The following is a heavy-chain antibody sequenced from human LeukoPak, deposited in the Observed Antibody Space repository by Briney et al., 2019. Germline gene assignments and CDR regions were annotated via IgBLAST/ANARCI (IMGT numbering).Heavy chain of an antibody. V-gene: IGHV3-30-3*01. J-gene: IGHJ4*02. Sequence: GRSLRLSCAAPGFTFSSYAMHWVRQAPGKGLEWVAVISYDGSNKYYADSVKGRFTISRDNSKNTLYLQMNSLRAEDTAVYYCARDLGDYGGYWGQGTLVTVSS. CDR1: GFTFSSYA. CDR2: ISYDGSNK. D-gene: IGHD4-17*01. CDR3: ARDLGDYGGY.